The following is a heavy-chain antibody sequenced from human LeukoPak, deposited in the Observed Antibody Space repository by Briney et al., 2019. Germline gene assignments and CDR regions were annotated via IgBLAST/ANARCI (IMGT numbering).Heavy chain of an antibody. J-gene: IGHJ4*02. CDR1: GFTFSSYW. V-gene: IGHV3-7*01. D-gene: IGHD3-10*01. CDR3: ARDSGYYGSGSYPFPYFDY. CDR2: IKQDGSEK. Sequence: GGSLRLSCAASGFTFSSYWMGWVRQAPGKGLEWVANIKQDGSEKYYVDSVKGRFTISRDNAKNSLYLQMNSLRAEDTAVYYCARDSGYYGSGSYPFPYFDYWGQGTLVTVSS.